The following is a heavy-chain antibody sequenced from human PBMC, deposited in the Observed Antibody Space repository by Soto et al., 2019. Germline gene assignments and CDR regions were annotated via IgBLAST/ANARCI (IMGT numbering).Heavy chain of an antibody. J-gene: IGHJ4*02. Sequence: SETLSLTCTVSGGSISSSSYYWGWIRQPPGKGLEWIGSIYYRGRSYSKSSVKSRVTISVDTSKNQFSLNLNSVTASDTAVYYCVSQRTSVLTQAYFDYWGPGALVTVSS. CDR2: IYYRGRS. D-gene: IGHD2-8*01. V-gene: IGHV4-39*01. CDR3: VSQRTSVLTQAYFDY. CDR1: GGSISSSSYY.